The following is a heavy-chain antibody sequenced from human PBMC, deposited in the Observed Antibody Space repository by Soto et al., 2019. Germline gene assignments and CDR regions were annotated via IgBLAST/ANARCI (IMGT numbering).Heavy chain of an antibody. Sequence: GGSLRLSCAASGFTFSSYAMSWVRQAPGKGLEWVSAISGSGGSTYYADSVEGRFTISRDNSKNTLYLQMNSLRAEDTAVYYCAKDINMIVVVINFSHWGQGTLVTVSS. D-gene: IGHD3-22*01. V-gene: IGHV3-23*01. CDR2: ISGSGGST. CDR1: GFTFSSYA. J-gene: IGHJ4*02. CDR3: AKDINMIVVVINFSH.